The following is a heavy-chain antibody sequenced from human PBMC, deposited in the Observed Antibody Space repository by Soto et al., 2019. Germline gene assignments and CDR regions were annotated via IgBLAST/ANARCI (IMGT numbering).Heavy chain of an antibody. CDR3: EREEGYYDSSGYNIWCDP. CDR2: IIPIFGTA. V-gene: IGHV1-69*12. Sequence: QVQLVQSGAEVKKPGSSVKVSCKASGGTFSSYAISWVRQAPGQGLEWMGGIIPIFGTANYAQKFQGRVTITANXXTXTXYMELSSLKSEDTAVYYCEREEGYYDSSGYNIWCDPWGPGTLVTVSA. D-gene: IGHD3-22*01. J-gene: IGHJ5*02. CDR1: GGTFSSYA.